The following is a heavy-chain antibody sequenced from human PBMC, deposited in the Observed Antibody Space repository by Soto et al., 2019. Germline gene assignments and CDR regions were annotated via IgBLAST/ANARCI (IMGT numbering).Heavy chain of an antibody. D-gene: IGHD3-22*01. J-gene: IGHJ3*02. CDR3: ARRYYYDSSGYQTHAFDI. V-gene: IGHV4-59*01. CDR1: GGSISSYY. Sequence: HVQLQESGPGLVKPSETLFLTCTVSGGSISSYYWSWIRQPPGKGLVWIGYIYYSGSTNYNPSLKSRVTISVDTSKNQFSLKLSSVTAADTAVYYCARRYYYDSSGYQTHAFDIWGQGTMVTVSS. CDR2: IYYSGST.